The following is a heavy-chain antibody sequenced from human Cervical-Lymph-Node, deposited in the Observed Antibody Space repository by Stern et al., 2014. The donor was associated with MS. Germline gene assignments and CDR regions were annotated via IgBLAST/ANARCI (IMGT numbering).Heavy chain of an antibody. D-gene: IGHD2-2*01. CDR2: INPSGGST. V-gene: IGHV1-46*03. CDR3: AKGYCSSTSCYGKDWFDP. Sequence: VQLVESGAEVKKPGASVKVSCKASGYTFTSYYMHWVRQAPGQGLEWMGIINPSGGSTSYAQKFQGRVTMTRDTSTSTVYMELSSLRSEDTAVYYCAKGYCSSTSCYGKDWFDPWGQGTLVTVSS. J-gene: IGHJ5*02. CDR1: GYTFTSYY.